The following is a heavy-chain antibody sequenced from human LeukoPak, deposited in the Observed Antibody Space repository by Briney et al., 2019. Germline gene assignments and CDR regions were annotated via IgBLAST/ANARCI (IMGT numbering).Heavy chain of an antibody. D-gene: IGHD5-18*01. CDR2: IYYSGST. V-gene: IGHV4-39*02. Sequence: KTSETLSLTCTVSGGSISSSNYYWGWIRQPPGKGLEWIGSIYYSGSTYYNPSLKSRVTISVDTSKNQFSLKLSSVTAADTAVYYCARERGYGYFDYWGQGTLVTVSS. J-gene: IGHJ4*02. CDR3: ARERGYGYFDY. CDR1: GGSISSSNYY.